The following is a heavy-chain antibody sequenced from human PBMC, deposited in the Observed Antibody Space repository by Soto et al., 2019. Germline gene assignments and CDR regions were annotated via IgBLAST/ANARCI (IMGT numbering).Heavy chain of an antibody. J-gene: IGHJ4*02. Sequence: SXTLSLTCAVYGGSFSGYYWSCIRQPPGKGLEWIGEINHSGSTNYNPSLKSRVTISVDTSKNQFSLKLSSVTAADTAVHYCARDLAGRDYWGQGTLVTVSS. V-gene: IGHV4-34*01. CDR2: INHSGST. CDR3: ARDLAGRDY. CDR1: GGSFSGYY.